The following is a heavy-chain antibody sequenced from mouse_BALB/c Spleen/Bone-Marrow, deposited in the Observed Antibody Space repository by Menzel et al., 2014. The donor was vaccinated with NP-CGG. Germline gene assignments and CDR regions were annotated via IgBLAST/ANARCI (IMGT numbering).Heavy chain of an antibody. CDR2: ISSGGSYT. Sequence: EVMLVESGGGLVRSGGSLKLSCAASGFTFSYYAMSWVRQSPEKRLEWVAEISSGGSYTYYPDTVTGRFTISRDNAKNTLYLEMSSLRSEDTAMYYCVRDSSGYFDYWGQGTTLTVSS. V-gene: IGHV5-9-4*01. D-gene: IGHD3-1*01. CDR3: VRDSSGYFDY. CDR1: GFTFSYYA. J-gene: IGHJ2*01.